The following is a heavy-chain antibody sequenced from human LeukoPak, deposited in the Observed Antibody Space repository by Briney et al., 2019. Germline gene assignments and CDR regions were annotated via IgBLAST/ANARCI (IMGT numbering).Heavy chain of an antibody. Sequence: GGSLRLSCAASGFTFSSYSMNWVRQAPGKGLEWVSAISGSGGSTYYADSVKGRFTISRDNSKNTLYLQMNSLRAEDTAVYYCAKSSLKYDFWSGYYFDYWGQGTLVTVSS. V-gene: IGHV3-23*01. D-gene: IGHD3-3*01. J-gene: IGHJ4*02. CDR1: GFTFSSYS. CDR3: AKSSLKYDFWSGYYFDY. CDR2: ISGSGGST.